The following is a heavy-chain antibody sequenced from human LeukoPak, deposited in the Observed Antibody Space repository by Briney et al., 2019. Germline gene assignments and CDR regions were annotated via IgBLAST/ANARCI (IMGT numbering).Heavy chain of an antibody. CDR3: AKDYCSSTTCYYNY. V-gene: IGHV3-9*01. CDR2: ISWNSGNI. Sequence: GRSLRLSCAASGFTFDDYAMHWVRQAPGKGLEWASGISWNSGNIGYADSVKGRFTISRDNAKNSLFLQMNSLRAEDTALYYCAKDYCSSTTCYYNYWGQGTLVTVSS. CDR1: GFTFDDYA. J-gene: IGHJ4*02. D-gene: IGHD2-2*01.